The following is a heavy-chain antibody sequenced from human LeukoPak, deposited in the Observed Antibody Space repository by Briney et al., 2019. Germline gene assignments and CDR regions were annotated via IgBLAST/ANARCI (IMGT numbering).Heavy chain of an antibody. J-gene: IGHJ4*02. CDR1: GFTFSSCA. CDR2: ISYDGSNK. D-gene: IGHD4-17*01. CDR3: ARARDTVTYTDY. Sequence: GGSLRLSCAASGFTFSSCAMHWVRQAPGKGLEWVAVISYDGSNKYYADSVKGRFTISRDNSKNTLYLQMNSLRAEDTAVYYCARARDTVTYTDYWGQGTLVTVSS. V-gene: IGHV3-30*04.